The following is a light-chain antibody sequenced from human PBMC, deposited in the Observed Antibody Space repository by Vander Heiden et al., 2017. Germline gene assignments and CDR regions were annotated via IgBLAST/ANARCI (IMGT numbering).Light chain of an antibody. J-gene: IGKJ1*01. CDR3: QQSSSTLWT. Sequence: DIQMTQSPSSLSASVGDRVTITCRASQSISSYLNWYQQKPGKAPKLLIYAASSLQSAVPSRFSGSGSGTDFTLTISSLQPEDFATYYCQQSSSTLWTFGQGTKVEIK. CDR1: QSISSY. CDR2: AAS. V-gene: IGKV1-39*01.